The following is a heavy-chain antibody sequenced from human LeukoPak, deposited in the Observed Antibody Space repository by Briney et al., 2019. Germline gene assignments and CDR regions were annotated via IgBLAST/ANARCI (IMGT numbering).Heavy chain of an antibody. CDR3: ARDGSAARPELIDY. Sequence: ASVKVSCKASGYTFTGYYMHWVRQAPGQGLGWMGWINPNSGGTNYAQKFQGRVTMTRDTSISTAYMELSRLRSDDTAVYYCARDGSAARPELIDYWGQGTLVTVSS. V-gene: IGHV1-2*02. CDR2: INPNSGGT. J-gene: IGHJ4*02. D-gene: IGHD6-6*01. CDR1: GYTFTGYY.